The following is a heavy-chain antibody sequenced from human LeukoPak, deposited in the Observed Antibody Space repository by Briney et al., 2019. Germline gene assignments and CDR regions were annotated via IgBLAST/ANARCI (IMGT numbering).Heavy chain of an antibody. V-gene: IGHV4-34*01. CDR3: ARRSRRSITMIVVVRYNWFDP. Sequence: SETLSLTCAVYGGSFSGYYWSWIRQPPGKVLEWIGEINHSGSTNYNPSLKSRVTISVDTSKNQFSLKLSSVTAADTAVYYCARRSRRSITMIVVVRYNWFDPWGQGTLVTVSS. J-gene: IGHJ5*02. CDR2: INHSGST. D-gene: IGHD3-22*01. CDR1: GGSFSGYY.